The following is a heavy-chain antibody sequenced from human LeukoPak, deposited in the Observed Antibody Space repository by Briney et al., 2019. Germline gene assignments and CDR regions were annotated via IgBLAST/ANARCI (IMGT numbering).Heavy chain of an antibody. Sequence: GASVKVSCKASGGTFSSYAISWVRQAPGQGLEWMGGIIPIFGTANYAQKFQGRVTITADASTSTAYLELSSLRSEDTAVYYCARDDYDILTGYYPFDYWGQGTLVTVSS. D-gene: IGHD3-9*01. J-gene: IGHJ4*02. CDR2: IIPIFGTA. CDR3: ARDDYDILTGYYPFDY. V-gene: IGHV1-69*01. CDR1: GGTFSSYA.